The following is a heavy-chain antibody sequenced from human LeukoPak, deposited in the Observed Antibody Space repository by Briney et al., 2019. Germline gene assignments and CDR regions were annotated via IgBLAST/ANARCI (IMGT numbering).Heavy chain of an antibody. CDR3: ARGGDFRSSPRLMVGFDP. D-gene: IGHD2-8*01. CDR2: GTA. Sequence: GTANYAQKFQGRVTITADESTSTAYMELSSLRSEDTAVYYCARGGDFRSSPRLMVGFDPWGQGTLVTVSS. V-gene: IGHV1-69*01. J-gene: IGHJ5*02.